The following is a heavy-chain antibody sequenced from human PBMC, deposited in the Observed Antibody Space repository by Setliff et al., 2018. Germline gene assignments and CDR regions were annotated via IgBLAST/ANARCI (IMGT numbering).Heavy chain of an antibody. Sequence: PSETLSLTCDVFSYSISTGYYWGWIRQPPGKGLEWIAYIHHSGITYYNPSLRSRVTLSVDTSKNQFSLRLTSVTAADTAVYYCARAPGRNIRGEYWGQGDLVTVSS. J-gene: IGHJ4*02. D-gene: IGHD3-10*01. CDR2: IHHSGIT. CDR1: SYSISTGYY. CDR3: ARAPGRNIRGEY. V-gene: IGHV4-38-2*01.